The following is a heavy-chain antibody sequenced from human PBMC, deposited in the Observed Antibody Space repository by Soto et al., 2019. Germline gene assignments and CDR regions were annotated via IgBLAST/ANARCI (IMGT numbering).Heavy chain of an antibody. CDR2: IYYSGST. J-gene: IGHJ4*02. V-gene: IGHV4-61*01. D-gene: IGHD1-1*01. CDR1: GGSISSSSCY. CDR3: ARLATRYYFDY. Sequence: SETLSLTCTVSGGSISSSSCYWSWIRQPPGKGLEWIGYIYYSGSTNYNPSLKSRVTISVDTSKNQFSLKMSSVTAADTAVYYCARLATRYYFDYWGQGTLVTVSS.